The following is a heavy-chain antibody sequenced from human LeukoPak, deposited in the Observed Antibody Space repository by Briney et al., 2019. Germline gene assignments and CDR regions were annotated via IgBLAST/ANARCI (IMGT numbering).Heavy chain of an antibody. Sequence: GGSLRLSCAASGFTFSSYSMNWVRQASGKGLEWVGRIRSKANSYATAYAASVKGRFTISRDDSKNTAYLQMNSLKTEDTAVYYCTRGSYYDFWSGQGDFDYWGQGTLVTVSS. D-gene: IGHD3-3*01. J-gene: IGHJ4*02. CDR2: IRSKANSYAT. CDR1: GFTFSSYS. V-gene: IGHV3-73*01. CDR3: TRGSYYDFWSGQGDFDY.